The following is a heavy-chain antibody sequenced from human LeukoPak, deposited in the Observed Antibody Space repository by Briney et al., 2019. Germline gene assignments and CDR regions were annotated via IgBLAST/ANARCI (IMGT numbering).Heavy chain of an antibody. D-gene: IGHD4-23*01. CDR3: ARVSSAVVAPFDY. CDR1: GGSISSSSYY. CDR2: IYYSGST. J-gene: IGHJ4*02. V-gene: IGHV4-39*07. Sequence: PSETLSLTCTVSGGSISSSSYYWGWIRQPPGKGLEWIGSIYYSGSTYYNPSLKSRVTISVDTSKNQFSLKLSSVTAADTAVYYCARVSSAVVAPFDYWGQGTLVTVSS.